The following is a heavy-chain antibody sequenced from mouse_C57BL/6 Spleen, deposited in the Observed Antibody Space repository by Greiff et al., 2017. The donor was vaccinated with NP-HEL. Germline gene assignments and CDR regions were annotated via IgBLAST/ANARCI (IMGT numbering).Heavy chain of an antibody. V-gene: IGHV5-17*01. D-gene: IGHD2-4*01. J-gene: IGHJ3*01. CDR3: ARAYDYDLPWFAY. Sequence: EVKVEESGGGLVKPGGSLKLSCAASGFTFSDYGMHWVRQAPEKGLEWVAYISSGSSTIYYADTVKGRFTISRDNAKNTLFLQMTSLRSEDTAMYYCARAYDYDLPWFAYWGQGTLVTVSA. CDR1: GFTFSDYG. CDR2: ISSGSSTI.